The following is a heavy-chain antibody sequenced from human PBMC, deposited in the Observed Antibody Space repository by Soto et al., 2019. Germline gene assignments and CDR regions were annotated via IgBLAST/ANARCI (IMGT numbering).Heavy chain of an antibody. CDR1: GYTFTRVA. Sequence: QVLLVQSGAEVRKPGASVKFSCKASGYTFTRVAIHWVRQAPGQGLEWMGWINAVNGNTRYSQKFQGRATLTLDTSADTAYMEVSSLTSGDTATYSCALEGDHYNYDYGLDFWGQGTLLTVSS. CDR2: INAVNGNT. D-gene: IGHD5-12*01. V-gene: IGHV1-3*01. J-gene: IGHJ4*02. CDR3: ALEGDHYNYDYGLDF.